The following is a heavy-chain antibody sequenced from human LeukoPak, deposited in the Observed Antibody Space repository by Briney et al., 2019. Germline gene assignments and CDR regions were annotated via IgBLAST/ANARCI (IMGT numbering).Heavy chain of an antibody. Sequence: GGSLRLSCAASGFTFSSYAMHWVRQAPGKGLEWVAVISYDGSNKYYADSVKGRFTISRDKSKNTLYLQMNSLRAEDTAVYYCARDPRIRYYDFWSGFDYWGQGTLVTVSS. CDR1: GFTFSSYA. CDR2: ISYDGSNK. V-gene: IGHV3-30-3*01. D-gene: IGHD3-3*01. CDR3: ARDPRIRYYDFWSGFDY. J-gene: IGHJ4*02.